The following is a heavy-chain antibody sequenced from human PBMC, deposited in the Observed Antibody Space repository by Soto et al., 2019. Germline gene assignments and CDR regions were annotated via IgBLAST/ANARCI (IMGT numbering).Heavy chain of an antibody. J-gene: IGHJ6*02. CDR3: ARVYDSSGYTHYYYAMDV. Sequence: QVQLVQSGAEVQKPGSSVKVSCQASGGTFSRYAISWVRQAPGQGLEWMGGIIPIFGTANYAQKFQGRVTITADESTSTAYMELSSLRSEDTAVYYCARVYDSSGYTHYYYAMDVWGQGTTVTVSS. CDR2: IIPIFGTA. V-gene: IGHV1-69*01. D-gene: IGHD3-22*01. CDR1: GGTFSRYA.